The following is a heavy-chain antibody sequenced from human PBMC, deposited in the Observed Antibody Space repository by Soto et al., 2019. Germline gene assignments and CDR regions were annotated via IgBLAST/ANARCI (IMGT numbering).Heavy chain of an antibody. D-gene: IGHD6-25*01. CDR3: EKDRDEGIHPTGSGSFDY. CDR2: ISYDGSNK. Sequence: QVQLVESGGGVVQPGRSLRLSSAASGFTFSTYGMHWVRQAPGKGLAWVAVISYDGSNKYYADSVKGRFTISRDNSRNTLYMQMNSLRTEDTAVYYCEKDRDEGIHPTGSGSFDYWGQGTLVTVSS. CDR1: GFTFSTYG. J-gene: IGHJ4*02. V-gene: IGHV3-30*18.